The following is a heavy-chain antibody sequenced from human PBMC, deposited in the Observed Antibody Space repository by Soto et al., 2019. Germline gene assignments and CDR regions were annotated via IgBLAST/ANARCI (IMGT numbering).Heavy chain of an antibody. V-gene: IGHV1-46*03. D-gene: IGHD2-15*01. CDR1: GYTFTSYY. Sequence: ASVKVSCKASGYTFTSYYMHWVRQAPGQGLEWMGIINPSGGSTSYAQKFQGRVTMTRDTSTSTVYMELSSLRSEDTAVYYCARGAGLLASGQQSSWFDTWGQGNLVTVSS. CDR3: ARGAGLLASGQQSSWFDT. CDR2: INPSGGST. J-gene: IGHJ5*02.